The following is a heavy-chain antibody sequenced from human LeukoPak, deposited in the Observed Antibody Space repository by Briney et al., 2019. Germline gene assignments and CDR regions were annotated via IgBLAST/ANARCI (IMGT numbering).Heavy chain of an antibody. J-gene: IGHJ4*02. Sequence: ASVKVSCKASGYTFTGYYMHWVRQAPGQGLEWMGRINPNSGGTNYAQKFQGRVTMTRDTSISTAYMELSRLRSDDTAVYYCARGLSSGGEGGYFDYWGQETLVTVSS. CDR1: GYTFTGYY. CDR3: ARGLSSGGEGGYFDY. V-gene: IGHV1-2*06. CDR2: INPNSGGT. D-gene: IGHD6-19*01.